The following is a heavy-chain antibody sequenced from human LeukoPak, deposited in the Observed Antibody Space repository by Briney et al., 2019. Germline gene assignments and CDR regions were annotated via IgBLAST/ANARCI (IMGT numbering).Heavy chain of an antibody. Sequence: GASVKVSCKASGYTFTSYYMHWVRQAPGQGLEWMGLINPTGGSTGYAQKFQGRVTMTRDMSTSTDYMELSSLRSEDTAIYYCARGTEYSSSWRNWFDPWGQGTLVTVSS. D-gene: IGHD6-13*01. V-gene: IGHV1-46*01. CDR3: ARGTEYSSSWRNWFDP. J-gene: IGHJ5*02. CDR2: INPTGGST. CDR1: GYTFTSYY.